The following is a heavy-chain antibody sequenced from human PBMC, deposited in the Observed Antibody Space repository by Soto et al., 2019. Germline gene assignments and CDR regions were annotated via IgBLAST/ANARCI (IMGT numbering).Heavy chain of an antibody. D-gene: IGHD6-13*01. V-gene: IGHV3-74*01. Sequence: GGSLRLSCAASKFSFSSYWMHWVRQVPGKGPAWVSRINHDGSKTEYADSVKGRFTISRDNTRNTLYLQMNSLRVEDTAMYYCVREPWGFSGTWYDYWGQGTLVTVSS. CDR1: KFSFSSYW. CDR2: INHDGSKT. J-gene: IGHJ4*02. CDR3: VREPWGFSGTWYDY.